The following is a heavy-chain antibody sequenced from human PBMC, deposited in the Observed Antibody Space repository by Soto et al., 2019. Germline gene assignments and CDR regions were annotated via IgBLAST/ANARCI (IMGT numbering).Heavy chain of an antibody. Sequence: WKESGVGKGSNASSWVQQENRHGLEWMGGIIPIFGTANYAQKFQGRVTITADKSTSTAYMELSSLRSEDTAVYYCARDPRGGSGSYYMSRPYNVFDPWVQGTLVP. V-gene: IGHV1-69*06. D-gene: IGHD3-10*01. CDR2: IIPIFGTA. J-gene: IGHJ5*02. CDR1: GVGKGSNA. CDR3: ARDPRGGSGSYYMSRPYNVFDP.